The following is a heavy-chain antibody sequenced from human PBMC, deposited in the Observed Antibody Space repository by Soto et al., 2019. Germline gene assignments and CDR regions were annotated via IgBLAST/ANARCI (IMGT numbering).Heavy chain of an antibody. CDR2: IDSSGEK. CDR1: GLSITDSEMG. D-gene: IGHD3-16*01. Sequence: QVTLKESGPVLVKPTETLTLRCTVSGLSITDSEMGVSWIRQPPGKALEWLAHIDSSGEKSYRTFLKSRLTISKDTSKNQIVLIMTNMDPADTATYCCARRHLAVAVSPWFDPWGQGILVTVSS. V-gene: IGHV2-26*01. CDR3: ARRHLAVAVSPWFDP. J-gene: IGHJ5*02.